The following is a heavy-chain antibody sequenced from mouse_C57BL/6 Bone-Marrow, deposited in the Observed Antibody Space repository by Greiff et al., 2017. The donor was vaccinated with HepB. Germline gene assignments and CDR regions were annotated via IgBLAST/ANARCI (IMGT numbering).Heavy chain of an antibody. CDR2: ISDGGSYT. CDR1: GFTFSSYA. Sequence: EVQLQESGGGLVKPGGSPKLSCAASGFTFSSYAMSWVRQTPEKRLEWVATISDGGSYTYYPDNVKGRFTISRDNAKNNLYLQMSHLKSEDTAMYYCARGSSYGYFDYWGQGTTLTVSS. V-gene: IGHV5-4*01. CDR3: ARGSSYGYFDY. D-gene: IGHD1-1*01. J-gene: IGHJ2*01.